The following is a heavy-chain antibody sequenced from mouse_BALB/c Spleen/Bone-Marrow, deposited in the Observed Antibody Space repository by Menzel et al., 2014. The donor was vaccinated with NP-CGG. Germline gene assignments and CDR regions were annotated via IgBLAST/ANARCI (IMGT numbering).Heavy chain of an antibody. CDR1: GFTFTDYY. D-gene: IGHD1-1*01. V-gene: IGHV7-3*02. CDR2: IRNKANGYTT. Sequence: EVNLVESGGGLVQPGGSLRLSCAPSGFTFTDYYMSWVRQPPGKALEWLGFIRNKANGYTTEYSASVKGRFTISRDNSQSILYLQMNTLRAEDSATYYCARDRNYGSSWYFDVWGAGTTVTVSS. CDR3: ARDRNYGSSWYFDV. J-gene: IGHJ1*01.